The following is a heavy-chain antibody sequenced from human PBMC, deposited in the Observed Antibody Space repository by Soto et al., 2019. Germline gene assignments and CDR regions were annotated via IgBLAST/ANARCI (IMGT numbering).Heavy chain of an antibody. CDR3: AHRVLRTVFGLVTTTAIYFDF. D-gene: IGHD3-3*01. CDR1: GFSLTTSGVG. V-gene: IGHV2-5*02. Sequence: QITLNESGPTQVKPRQTLTLTCTFSGFSLTTSGVGAGWIRQSPGKAPEWLALIYWDDDKRYSPSLKRRLTSTKDTSKNQVVLTMADLDSADTATYYCAHRVLRTVFGLVTTTAIYFDFWGQGTPVAVSS. J-gene: IGHJ4*02. CDR2: IYWDDDK.